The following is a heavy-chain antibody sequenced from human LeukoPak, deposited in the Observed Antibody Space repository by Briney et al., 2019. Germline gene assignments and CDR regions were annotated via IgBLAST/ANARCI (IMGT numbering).Heavy chain of an antibody. CDR2: INHSGGT. D-gene: IGHD2-15*01. Sequence: SETLSLTCAVYGGSFSGYYWSWIRQPPGKGREWIGEINHSGGTNYNPSLKSRVTISVDTSKNQFSLKLSSVTAADTAVYYCARRECSGGSCYFDYWGQGTLVTVSS. CDR3: ARRECSGGSCYFDY. V-gene: IGHV4-34*01. CDR1: GGSFSGYY. J-gene: IGHJ4*02.